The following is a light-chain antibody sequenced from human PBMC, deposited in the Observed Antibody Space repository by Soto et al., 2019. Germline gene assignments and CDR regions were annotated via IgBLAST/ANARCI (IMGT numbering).Light chain of an antibody. Sequence: DIPMAQSPPSLSASVGDRVTITCRASHNIVTYLNWYQQKAGKAPSLLIYEASHLQSGVPFRFFGSGSRTDFTLTIDNLQHEDSATYYCQQSHSTPPTFGPGTKLEIK. V-gene: IGKV1-39*01. CDR1: HNIVTY. CDR3: QQSHSTPPT. CDR2: EAS. J-gene: IGKJ2*01.